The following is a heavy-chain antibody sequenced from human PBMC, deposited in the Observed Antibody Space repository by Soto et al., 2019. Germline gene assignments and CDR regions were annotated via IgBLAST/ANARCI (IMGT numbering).Heavy chain of an antibody. Sequence: PSETLSLTCAVYGGSFSGYYWSWIRQPPGKGLGWIGEINHSGSTNYNPSLKSRVTISVDTSKNQFSLKLSSVTAADTAVYYCARRQRIVVVPAAIWPTFDYWGQGTLVTVSS. CDR3: ARRQRIVVVPAAIWPTFDY. CDR2: INHSGST. D-gene: IGHD2-2*01. J-gene: IGHJ4*02. CDR1: GGSFSGYY. V-gene: IGHV4-34*01.